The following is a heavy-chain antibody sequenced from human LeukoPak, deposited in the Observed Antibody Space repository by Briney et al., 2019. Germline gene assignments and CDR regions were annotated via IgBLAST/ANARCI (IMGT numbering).Heavy chain of an antibody. V-gene: IGHV3-30*18. Sequence: GGSLRLSCAASGFTFSTYGMHWVRQAPGKGLEWVTGISYDETKKYYAESVKGRFTISRDNSENTVSLQMNSLRAEDTAVYYCAKDFSACSSSNCYSGYYGMDVWGRGTTVTVSS. J-gene: IGHJ6*02. CDR2: ISYDETKK. D-gene: IGHD2-2*02. CDR1: GFTFSTYG. CDR3: AKDFSACSSSNCYSGYYGMDV.